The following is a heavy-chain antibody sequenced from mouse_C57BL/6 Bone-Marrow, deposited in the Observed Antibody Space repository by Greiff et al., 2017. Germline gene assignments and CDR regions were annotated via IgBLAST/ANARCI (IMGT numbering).Heavy chain of an antibody. Sequence: QVQLQQPGAELVKPGASVKLSCKASGYTFTSYWMHWVKQRPGQGLEWIGMIHPNSGSTNYNEKFKSKATLTVDKSSSTAYMQRSSLTSEDSAVYYCARRAIVTTRYYAMDDWGQGTSVTVSS. V-gene: IGHV1-64*01. CDR3: ARRAIVTTRYYAMDD. D-gene: IGHD2-5*01. J-gene: IGHJ4*01. CDR2: IHPNSGST. CDR1: GYTFTSYW.